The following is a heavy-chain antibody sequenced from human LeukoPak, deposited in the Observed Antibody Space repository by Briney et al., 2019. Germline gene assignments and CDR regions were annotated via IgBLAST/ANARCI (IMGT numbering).Heavy chain of an antibody. D-gene: IGHD2-15*01. CDR1: GYTFTGYY. J-gene: IGHJ4*02. Sequence: GASVKVSCKASGYTFTGYYMHWVRQVPGQGPEWMGWINPISGGTKYAQKFQGRVTMTRDTSSSTAYMELSRLRSDDTAVYYCARAECSSGSCSNDYWGQGTLVTVSS. CDR3: ARAECSSGSCSNDY. V-gene: IGHV1-2*02. CDR2: INPISGGT.